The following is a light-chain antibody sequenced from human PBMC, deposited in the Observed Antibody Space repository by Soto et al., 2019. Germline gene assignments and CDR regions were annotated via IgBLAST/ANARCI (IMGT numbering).Light chain of an antibody. V-gene: IGKV1-13*02. CDR2: GAS. CDR3: QQYNSRT. Sequence: IHMTQSPSSLSPSVGDRVTLTCRASQGISSALAWYQQKPGQAPRLLIYGASSRATGIPDRFSGSGSGTEFTLTISSLQPDDFATYYCQQYNSRTFGQGTKVDIK. CDR1: QGISSA. J-gene: IGKJ1*01.